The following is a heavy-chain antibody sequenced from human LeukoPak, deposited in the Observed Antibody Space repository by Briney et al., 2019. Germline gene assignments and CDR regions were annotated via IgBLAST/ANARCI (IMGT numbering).Heavy chain of an antibody. CDR3: ARDCDTSGNYYGWFDP. J-gene: IGHJ5*02. V-gene: IGHV3-74*01. D-gene: IGHD3-22*01. CDR1: GFTLTSYW. Sequence: PGGSLRLSCAVSGFTLTSYWMNWGGQIPGKGVGWVSGIKSDGSSTTYADSVKGRFTISRDNAKNTLYLQMNSLRAEDTAVYYCARDCDTSGNYYGWFDPWGQGALVTVSS. CDR2: IKSDGSST.